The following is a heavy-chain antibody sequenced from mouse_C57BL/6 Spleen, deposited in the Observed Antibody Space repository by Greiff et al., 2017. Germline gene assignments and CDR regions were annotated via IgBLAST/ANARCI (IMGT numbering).Heavy chain of an antibody. Sequence: QVQLQQSGPELVKPGASVKISCKASGYAFSSSWMNWVKQRPGKGLEWIGRIYPGDGDTNYNGKFKGKATLTADNSSSTAYMQLSSLTSEDSAVYFCAYSSGYAMDYWGQGTSVTVSS. V-gene: IGHV1-82*01. D-gene: IGHD3-2*02. J-gene: IGHJ4*01. CDR2: IYPGDGDT. CDR3: AYSSGYAMDY. CDR1: GYAFSSSW.